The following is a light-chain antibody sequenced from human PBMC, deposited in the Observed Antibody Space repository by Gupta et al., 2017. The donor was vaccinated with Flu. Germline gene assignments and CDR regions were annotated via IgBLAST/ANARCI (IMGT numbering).Light chain of an antibody. V-gene: IGLV2-14*04. CDR2: DVS. CDR3: SSYTSSSTLVV. J-gene: IGLJ2*01. Sequence: ITISCTGTSSDVGGYNYVSWYQQHPGKAPKLMIYDVSNRPSGVSNRFSGSKSGNTASLTISGLQAEDEADYYCSSYTSSSTLVVFGGGTKLTVL. CDR1: SSDVGGYNY.